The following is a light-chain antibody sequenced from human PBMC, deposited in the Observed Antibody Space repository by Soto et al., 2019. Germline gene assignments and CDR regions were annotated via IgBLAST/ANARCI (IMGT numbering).Light chain of an antibody. CDR1: QSVSSY. Sequence: EIVLTQSPATLSLSPGERATLSCRASQSVSSYLAWYQQKPGQAPRLLIYDASNRATGIPARFSGSGSGTDFTLTISSLDPEDFAVYYCQQRSNWPPDLTFGGGTKVEIK. CDR3: QQRSNWPPDLT. CDR2: DAS. V-gene: IGKV3-11*01. J-gene: IGKJ4*01.